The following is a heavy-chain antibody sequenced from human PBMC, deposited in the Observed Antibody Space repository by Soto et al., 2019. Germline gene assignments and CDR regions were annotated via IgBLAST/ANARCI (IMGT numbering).Heavy chain of an antibody. J-gene: IGHJ4*02. D-gene: IGHD4-17*01. CDR1: GFTFSSYG. CDR3: VTVTLYGGFDY. Sequence: PGGSLRLSCAASGFTFSSYGMHWVRQAPGKGLEWVSVITGSGSSTYYADSVKGRFTISRDNSKNTLYLQMNSLRAEDTAVYYCVTVTLYGGFDYWGQGTLVTVSS. CDR2: ITGSGSST. V-gene: IGHV3-23*01.